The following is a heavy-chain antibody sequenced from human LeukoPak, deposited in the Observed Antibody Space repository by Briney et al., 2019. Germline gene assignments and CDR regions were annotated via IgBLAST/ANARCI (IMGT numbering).Heavy chain of an antibody. J-gene: IGHJ4*02. CDR1: GFAFSSHS. D-gene: IGHD3-16*01. V-gene: IGHV3-33*08. CDR2: IWYDGSNK. CDR3: AIGGCNDVSPFDY. Sequence: GGSLRLSCAASGFAFSSHSLNWVRQAPGKGLEWVAVIWYDGSNKYYADSVKGRFTISRDNSKNTLYLQMNSLRAEDTAVYYCAIGGCNDVSPFDYWGQGTLVTVSS.